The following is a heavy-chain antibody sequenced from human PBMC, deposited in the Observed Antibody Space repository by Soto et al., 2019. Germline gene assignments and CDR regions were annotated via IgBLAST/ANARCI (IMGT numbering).Heavy chain of an antibody. CDR3: ARDKITGLFDY. J-gene: IGHJ4*02. CDR1: GGSFSGYY. CDR2: INNSGST. Sequence: QVQLQQWGAGLLKPSETLSLTCAVYGGSFSGYYWTWIRQPPGTGLEWIGEINNSGSTNYNPSLKSRVTISVDTSKNQVSLKLTSVTAADTAVYYCARDKITGLFDYWGEGTLVTVSS. D-gene: IGHD2-8*02. V-gene: IGHV4-34*01.